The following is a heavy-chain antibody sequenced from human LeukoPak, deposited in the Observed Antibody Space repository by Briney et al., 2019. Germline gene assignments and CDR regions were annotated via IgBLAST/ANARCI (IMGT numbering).Heavy chain of an antibody. CDR1: GGTFSSYA. CDR2: IIPIFGTA. Sequence: PVASVKVSCKASGGTFSSYAISWVRQAPGQGLEWMGGIIPIFGTANYAQKFQGRVTITADKSTSTAYMELRSLRSDDTAVYYCATGYSSANTSAEFDYWGQGTLVTVSS. D-gene: IGHD6-25*01. CDR3: ATGYSSANTSAEFDY. J-gene: IGHJ4*02. V-gene: IGHV1-69*06.